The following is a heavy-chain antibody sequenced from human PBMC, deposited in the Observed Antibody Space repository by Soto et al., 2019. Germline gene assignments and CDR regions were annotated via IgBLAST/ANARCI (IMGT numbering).Heavy chain of an antibody. CDR2: INPKSGGT. D-gene: IGHD2-8*01. V-gene: IGHV1-2*04. J-gene: IGHJ6*02. CDR3: ARGHSTDCSNGVCSFFYNHEMDV. Sequence: QVQLVQSGAEVKKPGASVRVSCKASGYSFTDYHIHWVRQAPGQGLEWLGRINPKSGGTSTAQKVHGWVTMTRDRSISTVYMELTRLRSDDTAVYFCARGHSTDCSNGVCSFFYNHEMDVWGQGTTVTVSS. CDR1: GYSFTDYH.